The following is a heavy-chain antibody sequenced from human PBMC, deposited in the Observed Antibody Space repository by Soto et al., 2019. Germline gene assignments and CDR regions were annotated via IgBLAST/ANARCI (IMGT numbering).Heavy chain of an antibody. CDR1: GGSVNSGSYY. CDR2: IYYSGST. Sequence: SETLSLTCTVSGGSVNSGSYYWSWIRQPPGKGLEWIGYIYYSGSTNYNPSLKSRVTISVDTSKNQFSLKLSSVTAADTAVYYCARGWPRYYFDYWGQGTLVTVSS. J-gene: IGHJ4*02. V-gene: IGHV4-61*01. CDR3: ARGWPRYYFDY. D-gene: IGHD6-19*01.